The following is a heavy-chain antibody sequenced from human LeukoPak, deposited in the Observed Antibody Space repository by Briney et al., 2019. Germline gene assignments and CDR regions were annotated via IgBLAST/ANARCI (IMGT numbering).Heavy chain of an antibody. CDR1: GFPSNTYW. Sequence: GGSLRLSCAASGFPSNTYWMHWVRQAPGQGLVWVSQINGDGGSSNYADSVKGRFTISRDNAKNTLYLQMNSLRAEDTAVYYCARDKGYSQDYWGQGTLVTVSS. CDR3: ARDKGYSQDY. D-gene: IGHD5-18*01. J-gene: IGHJ4*02. CDR2: INGDGGSS. V-gene: IGHV3-74*01.